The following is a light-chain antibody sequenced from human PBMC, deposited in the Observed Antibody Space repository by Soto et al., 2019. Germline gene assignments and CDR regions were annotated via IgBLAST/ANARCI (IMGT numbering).Light chain of an antibody. CDR1: SSDVGGTNY. Sequence: QSVLTQPASVSGSPGQSITISCTGTSSDVGGTNYVSWYQQHPGKAPKLMIYEVSNRPSGVSSRFSGSKSANTASLTISGLQAEDEANCYCSSYTTTSTPILFGGGTKLTVL. V-gene: IGLV2-14*01. CDR3: SSYTTTSTPIL. CDR2: EVS. J-gene: IGLJ2*01.